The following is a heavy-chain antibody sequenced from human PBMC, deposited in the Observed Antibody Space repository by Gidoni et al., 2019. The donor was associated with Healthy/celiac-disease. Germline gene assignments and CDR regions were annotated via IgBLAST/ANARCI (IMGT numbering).Heavy chain of an antibody. CDR3: ARERDPGGSYDY. D-gene: IGHD1-26*01. J-gene: IGHJ4*02. CDR1: GATFSSYA. CDR2: IIPIFGTA. V-gene: IGHV1-69*01. Sequence: QVQLVLSGAEVRKPGSSVKVSCKASGATFSSYAISLVRQAPGQGRQWMGGIIPIFGTANYVQKCQGRVTITADESTSTAYMELSSLRSEDTAVYYCARERDPGGSYDYWGQGTLVTVSS.